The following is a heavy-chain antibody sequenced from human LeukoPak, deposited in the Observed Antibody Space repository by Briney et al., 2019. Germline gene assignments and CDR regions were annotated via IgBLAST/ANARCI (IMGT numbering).Heavy chain of an antibody. CDR3: ARGEDLPGLRLGELSPFDY. V-gene: IGHV3-33*01. D-gene: IGHD3-16*02. J-gene: IGHJ4*02. Sequence: GGPLRLSCAASGFTFSSYGKHWVRQAPGKGLEGVAVIWYDGSNKHYADSVKGRFTISRDNSKNTLYLQMISLRADDTAVYYCARGEDLPGLRLGELSPFDYWGQGTLVTVSS. CDR2: IWYDGSNK. CDR1: GFTFSSYG.